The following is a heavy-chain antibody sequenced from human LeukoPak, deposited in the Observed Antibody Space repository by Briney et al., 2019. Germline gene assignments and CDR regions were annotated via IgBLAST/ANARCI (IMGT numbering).Heavy chain of an antibody. CDR2: ISSSSSYI. D-gene: IGHD3-22*01. Sequence: GGSLRLSCAASGFTFSSYSMNWVRQAPGKGLEWVSSISSSSSYIYYADSVKGRFTISRDNAKNSLYLQMNSLRAEDTAVYYCARRYYDSSGYFVPFDYWGQGTLVTVSS. V-gene: IGHV3-21*01. CDR3: ARRYYDSSGYFVPFDY. CDR1: GFTFSSYS. J-gene: IGHJ4*02.